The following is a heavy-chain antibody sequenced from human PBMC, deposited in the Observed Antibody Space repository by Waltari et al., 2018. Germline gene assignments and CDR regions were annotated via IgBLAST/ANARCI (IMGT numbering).Heavy chain of an antibody. CDR1: GFTFSSYS. CDR3: ARDRVRVGIDY. D-gene: IGHD3-10*01. Sequence: EVQLVESGGGLVKPGGSLRLSCAASGFTFSSYSMNWVRQAPGKGLEWVSSISSSSSYIYYADSVKGRFTISRDNAKNSLYLQMNILRAEDTAVYYCARDRVRVGIDYWGQGTLVTVSS. V-gene: IGHV3-21*01. J-gene: IGHJ4*02. CDR2: ISSSSSYI.